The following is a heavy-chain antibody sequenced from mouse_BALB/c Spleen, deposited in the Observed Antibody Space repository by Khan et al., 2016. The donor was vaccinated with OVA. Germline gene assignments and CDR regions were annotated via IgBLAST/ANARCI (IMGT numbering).Heavy chain of an antibody. CDR2: INPSTDYT. Sequence: VQLQESGAELAKPGASVKMSCKASGYTFANYWMHWVKQRPGQGLEWIGYINPSTDYTEYNQKFKDKATLTADKSSSTAYMQLTSLTSEDSALYYGVNHGSSSAWFTYWGQVTLVTVSA. CDR1: GYTFANYW. J-gene: IGHJ3*01. V-gene: IGHV1-7*01. D-gene: IGHD1-1*01. CDR3: VNHGSSSAWFTY.